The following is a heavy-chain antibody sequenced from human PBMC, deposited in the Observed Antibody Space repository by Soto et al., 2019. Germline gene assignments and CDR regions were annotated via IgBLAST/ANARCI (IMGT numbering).Heavy chain of an antibody. CDR1: GGSFSTSS. V-gene: IGHV1-69*15. Sequence: QVLLVQSGAEMKKPGSSVRVSCKASGGSFSTSSINWERQAPGQRPEWMANILPIFGTADYAQKFQGRLTXTXXXSXXTAYMELRSLFSEDTAVYYCARGHEFGGNSDAYDIWGQGTVVTVSS. D-gene: IGHD2-21*01. CDR3: ARGHEFGGNSDAYDI. J-gene: IGHJ3*02. CDR2: ILPIFGTA.